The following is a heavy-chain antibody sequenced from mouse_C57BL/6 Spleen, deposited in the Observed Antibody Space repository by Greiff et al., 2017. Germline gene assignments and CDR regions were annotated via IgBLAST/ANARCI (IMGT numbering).Heavy chain of an antibody. D-gene: IGHD1-1*01. V-gene: IGHV1-50*01. CDR2: IDPSDSYT. Sequence: QWVKQRPGQGLEWIGEIDPSDSYTNYNQKFKGKATLTVDTSSSTAYMQLSSLTSEDSAVYYCARGTTVVGDRYFDVWGTGTTVTVSS. J-gene: IGHJ1*03. CDR3: ARGTTVVGDRYFDV.